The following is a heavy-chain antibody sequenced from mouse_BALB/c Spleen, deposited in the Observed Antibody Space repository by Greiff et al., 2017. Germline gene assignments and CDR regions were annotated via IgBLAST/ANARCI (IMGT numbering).Heavy chain of an antibody. Sequence: EVQLVESGGGLVQPGGSLKLSCAASGFTFSSYGMYWVRQTPDKRLELVAYINSSGGSTYYPDSVKGRCTISRDNAKNTLYLQMSSLTSEDTAMYYCARAPEGSYRMDYWGQGTSVTVSS. D-gene: IGHD1-1*02. CDR3: ARAPEGSYRMDY. CDR2: INSSGGST. J-gene: IGHJ4*01. CDR1: GFTFSSYG. V-gene: IGHV5-6-3*01.